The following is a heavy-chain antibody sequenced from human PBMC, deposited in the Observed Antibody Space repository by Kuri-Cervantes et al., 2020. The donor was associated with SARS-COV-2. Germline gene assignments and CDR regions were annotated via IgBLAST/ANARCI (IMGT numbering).Heavy chain of an antibody. CDR1: GFTFSSYG. Sequence: GGSLRLSCAASGFTFSSYGMHWVRQAPGKGLEWVSAISGSGGSTYYADSVKGRFTISRDNSKNTLYLQMNSLRAEDTAVYYCAKFQRGYQGMDVWGQGTTVTVSS. CDR3: AKFQRGYQGMDV. J-gene: IGHJ6*02. D-gene: IGHD5-18*01. V-gene: IGHV3-23*01. CDR2: ISGSGGST.